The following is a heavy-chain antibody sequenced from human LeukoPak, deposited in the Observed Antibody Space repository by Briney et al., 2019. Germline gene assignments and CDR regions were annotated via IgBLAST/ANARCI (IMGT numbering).Heavy chain of an antibody. V-gene: IGHV4-59*01. CDR1: GGSISSYY. CDR3: ARQEQQLIYNWFDP. Sequence: SETLSLTCTVSGGSISSYYWSWIRQPPGKGLEWIGYIYYSGSTNYNPSLKSRVTISVDTSKNRSSLKLSSVTAADTAVYYCARQEQQLIYNWFDPWGQGTLVTVSS. J-gene: IGHJ5*02. D-gene: IGHD6-13*01. CDR2: IYYSGST.